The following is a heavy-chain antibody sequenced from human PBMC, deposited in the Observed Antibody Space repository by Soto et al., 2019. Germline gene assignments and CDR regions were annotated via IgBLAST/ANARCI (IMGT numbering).Heavy chain of an antibody. J-gene: IGHJ4*02. CDR3: ATVFEH. CDR2: VDGAGSGT. Sequence: VPLVESGGDSVQPGGSLRLSCVASGIPFSGYWMHWVRQVPGKGPVWVARVDGAGSGTSYADFVKGRFTISRDNAQNTVSLQMDSLRVEDTAVYYCATVFEHWGQGIPVTVSS. V-gene: IGHV3-74*01. CDR1: GIPFSGYW.